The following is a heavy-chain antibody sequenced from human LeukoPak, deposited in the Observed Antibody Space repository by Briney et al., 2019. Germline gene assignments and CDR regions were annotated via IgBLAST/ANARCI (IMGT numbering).Heavy chain of an antibody. V-gene: IGHV3-23*01. CDR3: ARDRDNWNDSSYYYYGMDV. Sequence: GGSLRLSCAASGFTFSSYAMSWVRQAPGKGLEWVSAISGSGGSTYYADSVKGRFTISRDNSKNTLYLQMNSLRAEDTAVYYCARDRDNWNDSSYYYYGMDVWGKGTTVTVSS. CDR2: ISGSGGST. D-gene: IGHD1-1*01. J-gene: IGHJ6*04. CDR1: GFTFSSYA.